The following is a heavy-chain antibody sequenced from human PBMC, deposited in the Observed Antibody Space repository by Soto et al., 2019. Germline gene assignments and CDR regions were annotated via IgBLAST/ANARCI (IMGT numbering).Heavy chain of an antibody. CDR1: GGSISSGGYS. Sequence: QLQLQESGSGLVKPSQTLSLTCAVSGGSISSGGYSWSWIRQPPGKGLEWIGYIYHSGSTYYNPSLMSRVTISVDRSKNKFYLKLSSVTAADSAVYYCAGVRGPYCGGECYPPTPNWFDPWGQGTLVTVSS. CDR3: AGVRGPYCGGECYPPTPNWFDP. J-gene: IGHJ5*02. D-gene: IGHD2-21*01. V-gene: IGHV4-30-2*01. CDR2: IYHSGST.